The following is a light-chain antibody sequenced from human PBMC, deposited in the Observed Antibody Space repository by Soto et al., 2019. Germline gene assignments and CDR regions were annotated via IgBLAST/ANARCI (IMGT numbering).Light chain of an antibody. Sequence: EIVMTQSPATLSVSPGERATLSCRASQSVSSNLAWYQQKPGQAPRLLIYGASTRATGIPARFGGSGSGTEFILTIGSLQSEDFAVYYCQQYHKWPLTFGGGTKVEI. CDR1: QSVSSN. J-gene: IGKJ4*01. CDR3: QQYHKWPLT. V-gene: IGKV3-15*01. CDR2: GAS.